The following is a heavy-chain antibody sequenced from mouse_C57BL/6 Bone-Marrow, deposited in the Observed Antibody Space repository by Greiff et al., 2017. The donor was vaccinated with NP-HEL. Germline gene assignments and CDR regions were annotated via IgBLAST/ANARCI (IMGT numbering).Heavy chain of an antibody. Sequence: QVQLQQSGAELVKPGASVKLSCKASGYTFTSYWMHWVKQRPGQGLEWIGMIHPNSGSTNYNEKFKSKATLTVDKSSSTAYMQLSSLTSEDSAVYDCASEAQATFAYWGQGTLVTVSA. CDR1: GYTFTSYW. D-gene: IGHD3-2*02. J-gene: IGHJ3*01. CDR3: ASEAQATFAY. V-gene: IGHV1-64*01. CDR2: IHPNSGST.